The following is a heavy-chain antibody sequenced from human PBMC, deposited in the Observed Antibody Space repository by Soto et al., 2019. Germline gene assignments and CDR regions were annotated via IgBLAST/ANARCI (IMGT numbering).Heavy chain of an antibody. J-gene: IGHJ6*02. CDR1: GFTFSSYG. D-gene: IGHD4-17*01. V-gene: IGHV3-33*01. Sequence: GSLRLSCAASGFTFSSYGMHWVRQAPGKGLEWVAVIWYDGSNKYYADSVKGRFTISRDNSKNTLFLQMNSLRAEDTAVYFFSRDWVTGTPEDGYYYGMDVWGQGTTVTVSS. CDR3: SRDWVTGTPEDGYYYGMDV. CDR2: IWYDGSNK.